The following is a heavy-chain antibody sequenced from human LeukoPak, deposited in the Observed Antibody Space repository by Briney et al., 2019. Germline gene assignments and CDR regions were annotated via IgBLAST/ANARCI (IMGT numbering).Heavy chain of an antibody. CDR1: GFTFSSYG. CDR2: ISFDGSSK. D-gene: IGHD5-12*01. Sequence: GGSLRLSCAASGFTFSSYGIDWVRQAPGKGLEWVAIISFDGSSKYYADSVKGRFTISRDNSKNTLYLQMISLRAEDTALYYCARDSVAMTAFDIWGQGTMVTVSS. CDR3: ARDSVAMTAFDI. J-gene: IGHJ3*02. V-gene: IGHV3-30*03.